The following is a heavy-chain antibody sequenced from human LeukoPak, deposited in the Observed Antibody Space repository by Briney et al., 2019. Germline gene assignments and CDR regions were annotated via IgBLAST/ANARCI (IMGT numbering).Heavy chain of an antibody. V-gene: IGHV3-49*04. CDR1: GFTLGDYA. CDR2: IRSKAYGGTT. Sequence: TGGSLRLSCTVSGFTLGDYAMSWVRQAPGKGLEWVAFIRSKAYGGTTEYAASVKGRFTISRDDSKSIAYLQMNSLKTEDTAVYYCFRGKLELPLYWGQGTLVTVSS. J-gene: IGHJ4*02. D-gene: IGHD1-7*01. CDR3: FRGKLELPLY.